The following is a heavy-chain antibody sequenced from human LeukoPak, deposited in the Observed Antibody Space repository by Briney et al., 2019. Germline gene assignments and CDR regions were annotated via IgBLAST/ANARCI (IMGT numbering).Heavy chain of an antibody. Sequence: PSETLSLTCTVSGGSISSSSFYWGWIRQPPGKGLEWIGSIYYTGATNSNPSLKSRVTISVDTSKDQFSLKLSSVTAADTAVYYCAKKYYYDSSPLDYWGQGTLVTVSS. J-gene: IGHJ4*02. D-gene: IGHD3-22*01. CDR2: IYYTGAT. V-gene: IGHV4-39*07. CDR1: GGSISSSSFY. CDR3: AKKYYYDSSPLDY.